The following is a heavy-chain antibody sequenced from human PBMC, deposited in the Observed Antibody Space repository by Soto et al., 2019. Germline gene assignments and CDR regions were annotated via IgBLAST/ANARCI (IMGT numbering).Heavy chain of an antibody. CDR1: GGSISFYN. V-gene: IGHV4-59*01. CDR3: AKGDSTTHGDAFDI. D-gene: IGHD6-13*01. J-gene: IGHJ3*02. CDR2: IYHSGRT. Sequence: QVQLQESGPGLVKPSETLSLTCSVSGGSISFYNWNWIRQSPGKGLEWIGYIYHSGRTNYNPSLKSRVTISVDTSKNQCSLQLSSVTAAATAVYYCAKGDSTTHGDAFDIWGQGTMVTVSP.